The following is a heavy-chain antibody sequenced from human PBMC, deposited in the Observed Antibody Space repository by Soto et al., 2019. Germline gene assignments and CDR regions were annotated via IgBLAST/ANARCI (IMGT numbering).Heavy chain of an antibody. J-gene: IGHJ3*02. CDR1: GGTFSSYA. V-gene: IGHV1-69*01. CDR3: ARGGYYDSRTTRAFDI. CDR2: IIPIFGTA. D-gene: IGHD3-22*01. Sequence: GGSVKVSCKASGGTFSSYAISWVRQAPGQGLEWMGGIIPIFGTANYAQKFQGRVTITADESTSTAYMELSSLRSEDTAVYYCARGGYYDSRTTRAFDIWGQGTMVTVSS.